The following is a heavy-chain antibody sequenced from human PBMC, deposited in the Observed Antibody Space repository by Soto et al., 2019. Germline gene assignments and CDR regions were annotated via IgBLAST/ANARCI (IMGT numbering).Heavy chain of an antibody. Sequence: EVQLVESGGGLVQPGRSLRLSCEASGFSFDDYAMHWVRQTPGKGLEWVSGISWNNGRIAYADSVKGRFTISRDNAKNSLYLQMNSLRAEDTALYYCAKGEGVAATGPTDYWGQGTLVTVSS. D-gene: IGHD6-13*01. V-gene: IGHV3-9*01. CDR3: AKGEGVAATGPTDY. CDR2: ISWNNGRI. CDR1: GFSFDDYA. J-gene: IGHJ4*02.